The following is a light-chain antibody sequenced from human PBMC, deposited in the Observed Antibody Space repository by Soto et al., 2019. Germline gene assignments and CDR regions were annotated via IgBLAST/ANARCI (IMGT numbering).Light chain of an antibody. CDR3: QQRSDWPPIT. Sequence: EIVLTQSPATLALSPGERATLSCRASQNVRSYLAWYQQNPGQAPRLLIYDASNRATGIPARFSGSGSGTDFTLTISRLEPEDFAVYYCQQRSDWPPITFGQGTRLEIK. V-gene: IGKV3-11*01. CDR2: DAS. J-gene: IGKJ5*01. CDR1: QNVRSY.